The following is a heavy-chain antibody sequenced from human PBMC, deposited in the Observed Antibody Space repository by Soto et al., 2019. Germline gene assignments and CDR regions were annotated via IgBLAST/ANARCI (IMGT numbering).Heavy chain of an antibody. Sequence: GASVKVSCKASGYTFTSYGISWVRQAPGQGLEWMGWISAYNGNTNYAQKLRGRVTMTTDTSTSTAYMELRSLRSDDTAVYYCARESAWAAVAAYYHYYGMDVWGQGTTVTVSS. V-gene: IGHV1-18*01. J-gene: IGHJ6*02. CDR1: GYTFTSYG. CDR2: ISAYNGNT. CDR3: ARESAWAAVAAYYHYYGMDV. D-gene: IGHD6-19*01.